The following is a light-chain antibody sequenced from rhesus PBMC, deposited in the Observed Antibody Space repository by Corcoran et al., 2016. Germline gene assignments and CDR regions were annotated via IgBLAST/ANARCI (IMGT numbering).Light chain of an antibody. Sequence: DIQMTQFPSSLFASVGDRVTITCRASQTIRSYLAWYQPKPGKVPKLLIFAASTLTSGVPSRFSGSGSGTDFTLTISSLQPEDFATYYCQQHNSHPYSFGQGTKVEIK. V-gene: IGKV1-44*03. J-gene: IGKJ2*01. CDR3: QQHNSHPYS. CDR2: AAS. CDR1: QTIRSY.